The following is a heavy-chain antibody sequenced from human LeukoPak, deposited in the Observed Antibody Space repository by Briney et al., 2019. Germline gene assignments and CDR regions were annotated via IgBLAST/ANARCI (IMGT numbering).Heavy chain of an antibody. CDR2: INPNSGGT. Sequence: GASVKVSCEASGYTFTGYYMHWVRQAPGQGLEWMGWINPNSGGTNYAQKLQGRVTMTTDTSTSTAYMELRSLRSDDTAVYYCARGGAWYYDILTGYFSLDYWGQGTLVTVSS. CDR3: ARGGAWYYDILTGYFSLDY. V-gene: IGHV1-2*02. CDR1: GYTFTGYY. D-gene: IGHD3-9*01. J-gene: IGHJ4*02.